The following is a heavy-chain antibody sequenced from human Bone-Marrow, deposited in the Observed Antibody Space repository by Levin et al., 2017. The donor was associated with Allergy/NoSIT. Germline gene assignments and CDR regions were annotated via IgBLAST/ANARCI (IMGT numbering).Heavy chain of an antibody. CDR1: GFTFSDYY. V-gene: IGHV3-11*01. Sequence: GESLKISCAASGFTFSDYYMSWIRQAPGKGLEWVSYISSSGSTIYYADSVKGRFTISRDNAKNSLYLQMNSLRAEDTAVYYCARDPLARYCSGGSCPHAEYFQHWGQGTLVTVSS. D-gene: IGHD2-15*01. CDR2: ISSSGSTI. CDR3: ARDPLARYCSGGSCPHAEYFQH. J-gene: IGHJ1*01.